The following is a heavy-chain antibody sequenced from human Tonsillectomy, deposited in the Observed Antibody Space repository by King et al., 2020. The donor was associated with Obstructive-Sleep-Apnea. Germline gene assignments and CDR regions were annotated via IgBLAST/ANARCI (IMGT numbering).Heavy chain of an antibody. CDR3: ARYYFGSGTYYFDY. CDR1: GGSISSYH. Sequence: VQLQESGPGLVKPSETLSLTCTVSGGSISSYHWSWIRQPPGKGLEWIGYIYYSGSTNYNPSLKSRVTISVDTSKNKFSLKLSSVTAADTAVYYCARYYFGSGTYYFDYWGQGTLVTVSS. J-gene: IGHJ4*02. D-gene: IGHD3-10*01. CDR2: IYYSGST. V-gene: IGHV4-59*01.